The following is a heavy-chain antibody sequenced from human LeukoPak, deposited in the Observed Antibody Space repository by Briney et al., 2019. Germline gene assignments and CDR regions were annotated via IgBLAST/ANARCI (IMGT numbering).Heavy chain of an antibody. J-gene: IGHJ3*02. CDR3: ARTYQLLGAFDI. Sequence: PSETLSLTCAVSGGSISSGGYSWSWIRQPPGKGLEWIGYIYYSGSTYYNPSLKSRVTISVDTSKNQFSLKLSSVTAADTAVYYCARTYQLLGAFDIWGQGTMVTVSS. D-gene: IGHD2-2*01. CDR1: GGSISSGGYS. CDR2: IYYSGST. V-gene: IGHV4-31*11.